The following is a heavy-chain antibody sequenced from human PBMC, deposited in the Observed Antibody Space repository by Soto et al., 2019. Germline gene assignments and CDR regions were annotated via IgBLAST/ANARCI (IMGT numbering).Heavy chain of an antibody. V-gene: IGHV3-30*18. J-gene: IGHJ6*02. CDR1: GFTFSSYG. D-gene: IGHD3-9*01. CDR3: AKGVFRDFDWLLSNRYYYYYGMDV. CDR2: ISYDGMNK. Sequence: GGSLRLSCAASGFTFSSYGMNWVRQAPGKGLEWVAVISYDGMNKYYADSVKGRFTISSYKYKNTLYLQMNSLRAEEMAVYYCAKGVFRDFDWLLSNRYYYYYGMDVWGQGTTVTVSS.